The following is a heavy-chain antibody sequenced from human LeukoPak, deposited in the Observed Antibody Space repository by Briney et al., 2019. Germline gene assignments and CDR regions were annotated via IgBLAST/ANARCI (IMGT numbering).Heavy chain of an antibody. V-gene: IGHV1-69*04. D-gene: IGHD3-10*01. CDR1: GGTFSSYA. J-gene: IGHJ3*02. CDR3: ARDFVTMVRGVIADAFDI. CDR2: IIPILGIA. Sequence: SVKVSCKASGGTFSSYAISWVRQAPGQGLEWMGRIIPILGIANYAQKFQGRVTITADKSTSTAYMELSSLRSEDTAVYYCARDFVTMVRGVIADAFDIWGQGTMVTVSS.